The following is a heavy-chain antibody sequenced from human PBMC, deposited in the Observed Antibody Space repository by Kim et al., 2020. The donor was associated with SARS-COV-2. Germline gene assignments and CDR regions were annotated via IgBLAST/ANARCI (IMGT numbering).Heavy chain of an antibody. CDR3: ARTLPGRRYQLLLYFDY. CDR1: GFTFSSYG. Sequence: GGSLRLSCAASGFTFSSYGMHWVRQAPGKGLEWVAVIWYDGSNKYYADSVKGRFTISRDNSKNTLYLQMNSLRAEDTAVYYCARTLPGRRYQLLLYFDYWGQGTLVAVSS. V-gene: IGHV3-33*01. D-gene: IGHD2-2*01. CDR2: IWYDGSNK. J-gene: IGHJ4*02.